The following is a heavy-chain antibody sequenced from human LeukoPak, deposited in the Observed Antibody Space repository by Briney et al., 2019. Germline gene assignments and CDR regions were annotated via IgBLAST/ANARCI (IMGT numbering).Heavy chain of an antibody. CDR3: ARAGYTSTRTFDY. Sequence: PSETLSLTCSVSGGSIRSYFWSWIRQSAGRGLEHIGRIYSTGSTNYSPSLKSRVSMSVDTSKNQFSLTLRSVTAADTAIYYCARAGYTSTRTFDYWGQGILVTVAS. V-gene: IGHV4-4*07. CDR1: GGSIRSYF. CDR2: IYSTGST. J-gene: IGHJ4*02. D-gene: IGHD3-16*02.